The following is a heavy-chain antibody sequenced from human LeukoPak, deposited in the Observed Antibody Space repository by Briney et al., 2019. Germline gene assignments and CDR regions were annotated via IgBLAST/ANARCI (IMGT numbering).Heavy chain of an antibody. Sequence: PGGSLRLSCAASGFTFSSYWMSWVRQAPGKGLEWVANIKQDGSEKYYVDSVKGRFTISRDNAKNSLYLQIDSLRAEDTAVYYCARGRSEYYYHSSGYYYFDYWGQGTLVTVSS. CDR2: IKQDGSEK. J-gene: IGHJ4*02. CDR3: ARGRSEYYYHSSGYYYFDY. D-gene: IGHD3-22*01. CDR1: GFTFSSYW. V-gene: IGHV3-7*04.